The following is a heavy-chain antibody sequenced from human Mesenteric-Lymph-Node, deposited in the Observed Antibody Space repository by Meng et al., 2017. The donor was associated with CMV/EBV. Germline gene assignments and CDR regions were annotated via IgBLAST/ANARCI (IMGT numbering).Heavy chain of an antibody. Sequence: SETLSLTCTVSGGSVSSGGYYWSWIRQPPGKGLEWIGYMHYSGSTNYNPSLKSRVTISVDTSKNQFSLRLTSVTAADTAVYYCARDGAIPVGWFDPWGQGTLVTVSS. CDR1: GGSVSSGGYY. D-gene: IGHD4-23*01. J-gene: IGHJ5*02. CDR2: MHYSGST. CDR3: ARDGAIPVGWFDP. V-gene: IGHV4-61*08.